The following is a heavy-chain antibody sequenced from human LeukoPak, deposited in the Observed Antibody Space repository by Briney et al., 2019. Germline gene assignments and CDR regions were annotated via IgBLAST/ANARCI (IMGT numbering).Heavy chain of an antibody. CDR2: ISSSSSYI. CDR1: GFTFSSYS. D-gene: IGHD2-8*01. V-gene: IGHV3-21*01. J-gene: IGHJ5*02. Sequence: GGSLRLSCAASGFTFSSYSMNWVRQAPGKGLEWVSSISSSSSYIYYADSVKGRFTISRDNAKNSLYLQMNSLRAEDTAVYYCARGHLRRPVYSRARTNWFDPWGQGTLVTVSS. CDR3: ARGHLRRPVYSRARTNWFDP.